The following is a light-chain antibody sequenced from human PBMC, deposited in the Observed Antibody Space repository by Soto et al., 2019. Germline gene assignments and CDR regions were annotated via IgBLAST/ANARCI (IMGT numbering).Light chain of an antibody. CDR1: SSDVGDYNY. CDR2: EVN. V-gene: IGLV2-14*01. Sequence: QSALTQPASVSGSPGQSITISCTGTSSDVGDYNYVSWYQQHPGKAPKLMFYEVNNRPSGVSNRFSGSKSGNTASLTISGLQAEDEADYYCSSYTSSSTSYVFGPGTQLTVL. CDR3: SSYTSSSTSYV. J-gene: IGLJ1*01.